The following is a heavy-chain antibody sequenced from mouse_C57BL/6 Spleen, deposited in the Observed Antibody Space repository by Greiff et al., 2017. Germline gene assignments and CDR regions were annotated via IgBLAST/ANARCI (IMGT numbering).Heavy chain of an antibody. J-gene: IGHJ1*03. Sequence: VQLQQPGAELVKPGASVKLSCKASGYTFTSYWMHWVKQRPGQGLEWIGMIHPTSGSTNYNEKFKSKATLTVDKSSSTAYMQLSSLTSEDPAVYYCAINSCGSGYFDVWGTGTTVTVSS. CDR1: GYTFTSYW. CDR3: AINSCGSGYFDV. V-gene: IGHV1-64*01. CDR2: IHPTSGST. D-gene: IGHD1-1*01.